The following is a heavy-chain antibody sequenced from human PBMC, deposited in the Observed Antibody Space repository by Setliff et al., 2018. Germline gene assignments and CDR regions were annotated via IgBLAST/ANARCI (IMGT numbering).Heavy chain of an antibody. J-gene: IGHJ6*02. Sequence: GGSLRLSCAASGFTFNNCGMHWVRQAPGKGLEWVAFIEFDGTKIYYADSVKGRFIISRDNSKNTLYLQMNSLRAEDTAIYYCAKAANIATAWAYYYYGMDVWGQGTTVTVSS. CDR1: GFTFNNCG. V-gene: IGHV3-30*02. D-gene: IGHD6-13*01. CDR2: IEFDGTKI. CDR3: AKAANIATAWAYYYYGMDV.